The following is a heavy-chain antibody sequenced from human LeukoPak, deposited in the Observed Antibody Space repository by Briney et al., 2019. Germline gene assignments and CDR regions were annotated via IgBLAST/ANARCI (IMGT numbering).Heavy chain of an antibody. J-gene: IGHJ6*02. Sequence: WVAFLSFDGXXEFYADSLKGRFTISRDNSKDTLYLQMDSLRAEDTALYYCAREEHDYVWGSYRYYYYYGIDVWGQGTTVTVSS. D-gene: IGHD3-16*02. V-gene: IGHV3-30*03. CDR2: LSFDGXXE. CDR3: AREEHDYVWGSYRYYYYYGIDV.